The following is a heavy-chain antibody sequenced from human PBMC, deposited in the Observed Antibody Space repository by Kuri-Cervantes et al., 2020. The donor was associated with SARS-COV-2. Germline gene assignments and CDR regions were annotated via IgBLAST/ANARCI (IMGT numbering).Heavy chain of an antibody. CDR3: TTESFTYDFWSGYYGLRFDY. D-gene: IGHD3-3*01. CDR1: GFTVSSNE. V-gene: IGHV3-15*01. Sequence: GESLKISCAASGFTVSSNEMSWVRQAPGKGLEWVGRIKSKTDGGTTDYAAPVKGRFTISRDDSKNTLYLQMNSLKTEDTAVYYCTTESFTYDFWSGYYGLRFDYWGQGTLVTVSS. CDR2: IKSKTDGGTT. J-gene: IGHJ4*02.